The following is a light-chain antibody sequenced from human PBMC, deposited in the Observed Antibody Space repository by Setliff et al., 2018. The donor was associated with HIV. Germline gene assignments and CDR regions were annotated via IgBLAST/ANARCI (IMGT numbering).Light chain of an antibody. CDR2: DNN. CDR3: SSFTSSGKYV. V-gene: IGLV1-44*01. CDR1: SSNIGSRT. J-gene: IGLJ1*01. Sequence: QSALTQPPSASGTPGQRVTISCSGTSSNIGSRTVNWYQQVPGTAPKLLIFDNNERPSGVPDRFSASKSGTSASLAISGLQSEDEADYYCSSFTSSGKYVFATGTKGTVL.